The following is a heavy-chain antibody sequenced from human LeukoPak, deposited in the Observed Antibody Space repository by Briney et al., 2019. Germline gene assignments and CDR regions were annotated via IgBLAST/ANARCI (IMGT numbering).Heavy chain of an antibody. J-gene: IGHJ4*02. CDR1: GGSISNNNYY. V-gene: IGHV4-39*01. CDR3: ASVRTGDFFDY. Sequence: SSETLSLTCTVSGGSISNNNYYWGWIRQPPGKGLEWIGSIYYSGTTYYNPSLKSRVTISVDTSKNQFSLKLSSVTASDTAVYYCASVRTGDFFDYWGQETPVTVSS. D-gene: IGHD3/OR15-3a*01. CDR2: IYYSGTT.